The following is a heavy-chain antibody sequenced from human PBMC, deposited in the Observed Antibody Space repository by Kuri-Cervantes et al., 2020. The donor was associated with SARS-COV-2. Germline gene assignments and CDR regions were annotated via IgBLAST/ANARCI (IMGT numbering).Heavy chain of an antibody. D-gene: IGHD3-3*01. CDR3: ARPLGSYYDFWSGYRGPPYYMDV. V-gene: IGHV4-34*01. Sequence: GSLRLSCAVYGGSFSGHYWSWIRQPPGKGLGWIGEINHSGSTNYNPSLKSRVTISVDTSKNQFSLKLSSVTAADTAVYYCARPLGSYYDFWSGYRGPPYYMDVWGKGTTVTVSS. J-gene: IGHJ6*03. CDR1: GGSFSGHY. CDR2: INHSGST.